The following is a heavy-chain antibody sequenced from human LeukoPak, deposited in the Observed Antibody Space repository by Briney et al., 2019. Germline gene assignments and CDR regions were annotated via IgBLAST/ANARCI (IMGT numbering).Heavy chain of an antibody. J-gene: IGHJ5*02. CDR2: IIPILGIA. CDR1: GGTFSSYA. D-gene: IGHD4-23*01. Sequence: ASVKVSCKASGGTFSSYAISWVRQAPGQGLEWMGRIIPILGIANYAQKFQGRVTITADKSTSTAYMELSSLRSEDTAVYYCAREVNTVVSEGWFDPWGQRTLVTVSS. CDR3: AREVNTVVSEGWFDP. V-gene: IGHV1-69*04.